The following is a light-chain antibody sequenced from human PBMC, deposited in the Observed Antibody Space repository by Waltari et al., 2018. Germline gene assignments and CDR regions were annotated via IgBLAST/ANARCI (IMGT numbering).Light chain of an antibody. J-gene: IGKJ3*01. CDR1: QSISSY. CDR2: AAS. CDR3: QQSSSTPPFT. V-gene: IGKV1-39*01. Sequence: DIQMTQSPSSLSASVGDRVTITCRASQSISSYLNWYQKKPGKAPKLLIYAASSLQRGVPSRFSGSGSGTDFTLTINSLQPEDFATYYCQQSSSTPPFTFGPGTKVDIK.